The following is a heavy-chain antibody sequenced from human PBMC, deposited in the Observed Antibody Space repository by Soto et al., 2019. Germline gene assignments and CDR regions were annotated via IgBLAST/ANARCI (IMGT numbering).Heavy chain of an antibody. J-gene: IGHJ4*02. CDR3: VTANWYTGIVD. Sequence: EVQLVESGGDLVQPGGSLRLSCTASGFTFSTSWMHWVRQAPGKGLVWVSHINGDGSTTNYADSVKGRFTISRDNTKNTRFLHMHSLKVDNTAVYYCVTANWYTGIVDWGQGNLVPVSS. V-gene: IGHV3-74*02. D-gene: IGHD1-26*01. CDR1: GFTFSTSW. CDR2: INGDGSTT.